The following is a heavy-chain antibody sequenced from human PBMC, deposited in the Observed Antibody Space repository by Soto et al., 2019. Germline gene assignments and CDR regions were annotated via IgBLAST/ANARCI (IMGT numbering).Heavy chain of an antibody. Sequence: ASVKVSCKASGHTFTGYYMHWVRQAPGQGLEWMGWINPNSGGTNYAQKFQGRVTMTRDTSISTAYMELSRLRSDDTAVYYCASSLYSGYDFFAFDIWGQGTMVTVSS. CDR1: GHTFTGYY. J-gene: IGHJ3*02. CDR3: ASSLYSGYDFFAFDI. D-gene: IGHD5-12*01. V-gene: IGHV1-2*02. CDR2: INPNSGGT.